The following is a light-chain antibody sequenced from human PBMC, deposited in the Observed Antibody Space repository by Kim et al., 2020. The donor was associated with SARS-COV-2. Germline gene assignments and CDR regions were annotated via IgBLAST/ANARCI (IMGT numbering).Light chain of an antibody. CDR1: STTIGNNA. Sequence: QRFTISCSGSSTTIGNNAVDWYQQLPGRAPTLLIYYEGLQPSGVSDRFSGSKSGSSASLVISALQSEDEADYYCAAWDNSLNGWVFGGGTQLTVL. J-gene: IGLJ3*02. V-gene: IGLV1-36*01. CDR3: AAWDNSLNGWV. CDR2: YEG.